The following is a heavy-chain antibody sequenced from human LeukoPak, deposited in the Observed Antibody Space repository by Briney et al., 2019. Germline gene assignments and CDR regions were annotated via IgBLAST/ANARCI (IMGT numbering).Heavy chain of an antibody. CDR1: GFTFSSYG. Sequence: PGRSLRLSCAASGFTFSSYGMHWVRQAPGKGLGWVAVISYDGSNKYYADSVKGRFTISRDNSKNTLYLQMNSLRAEDTAVYYCAKEDWPYYYYGMDVWGQGTTVTVSS. CDR3: AKEDWPYYYYGMDV. CDR2: ISYDGSNK. D-gene: IGHD3/OR15-3a*01. J-gene: IGHJ6*02. V-gene: IGHV3-30*18.